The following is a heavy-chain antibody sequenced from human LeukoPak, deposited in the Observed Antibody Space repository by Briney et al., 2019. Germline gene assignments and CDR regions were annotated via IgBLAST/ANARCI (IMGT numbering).Heavy chain of an antibody. V-gene: IGHV3-30*02. CDR2: IRYDGSNT. Sequence: GGSLRLSCAASGFTFNNYGMHWVRQAPGKGLEWVAFIRYDGSNTYYADSVKGRFTISRDNSKNTLYLHMNRLRAEDTAVYYCAKDPNRYDSSIYYCAYWGQGTLVTVSS. CDR3: AKDPNRYDSSIYYCAY. J-gene: IGHJ4*02. CDR1: GFTFNNYG. D-gene: IGHD3-22*01.